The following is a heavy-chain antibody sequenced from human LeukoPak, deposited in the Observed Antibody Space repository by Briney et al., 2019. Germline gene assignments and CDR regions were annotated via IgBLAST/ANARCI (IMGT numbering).Heavy chain of an antibody. CDR2: IIPIFGTA. V-gene: IGHV1-69*05. D-gene: IGHD2-2*01. CDR1: GGTFSSYA. Sequence: ASVKVSCKASGGTFSSYAISWVRQAPGQGLEWMGGIIPIFGTANYAQKFQGWVTMTRDTSISTAYMELSRLRSDDTAVYYCARGVGPANWFDPWGQGTLVTVSS. J-gene: IGHJ5*02. CDR3: ARGVGPANWFDP.